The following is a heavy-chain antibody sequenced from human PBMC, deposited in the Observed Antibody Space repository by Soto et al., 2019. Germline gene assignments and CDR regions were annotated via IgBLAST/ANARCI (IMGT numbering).Heavy chain of an antibody. D-gene: IGHD3-10*01. CDR1: GFTFSSYA. Sequence: GGSLRLSCAASGFTFSSYAMSWVRQAPGKGLEWVSAISGSGGSTYYADSVKGRFTISRDNSKNTLYLQMNSLRAEDTAVYYCAKGKDGSGSYVRWFDPWGQGTLVTVSS. CDR3: AKGKDGSGSYVRWFDP. J-gene: IGHJ5*02. V-gene: IGHV3-23*01. CDR2: ISGSGGST.